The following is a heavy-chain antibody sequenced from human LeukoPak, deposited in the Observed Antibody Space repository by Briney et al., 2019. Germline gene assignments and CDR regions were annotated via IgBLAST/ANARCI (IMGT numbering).Heavy chain of an antibody. CDR1: GGSISNYF. CDR3: AREVIVGATGYYYYGMDV. D-gene: IGHD1-26*01. V-gene: IGHV4-59*01. CDR2: VYYSGST. J-gene: IGHJ6*02. Sequence: PSETLSLTCTVSGGSISNYFWTWIRQLPGKGLEWIGYVYYSGSTNYNPSLKSRVTISVDTSKNQFSLKVSSVTAADTAVYYCAREVIVGATGYYYYGMDVWGQGTTVTVSS.